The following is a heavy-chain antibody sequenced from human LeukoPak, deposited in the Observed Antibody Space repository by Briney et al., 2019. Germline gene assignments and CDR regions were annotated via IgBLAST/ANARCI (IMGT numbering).Heavy chain of an antibody. J-gene: IGHJ4*02. CDR1: GFTFSSSA. V-gene: IGHV1-58*02. CDR2: IVVGSGNT. CDR3: ARVKVDGITMVRGVFDY. Sequence: SVKVSCKASGFTFSSSAMQWVGQARGQRLEWMGWIVVGSGNTNYAQKFQERVTITRDMSTSTPYMELSSLRSEDTAVYYCARVKVDGITMVRGVFDYWGQGTLVTVSS. D-gene: IGHD3-10*01.